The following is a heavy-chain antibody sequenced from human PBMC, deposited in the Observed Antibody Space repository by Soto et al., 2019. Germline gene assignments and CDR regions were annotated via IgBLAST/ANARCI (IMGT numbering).Heavy chain of an antibody. D-gene: IGHD3-3*01. Sequence: ALVLMCLPCTVAWGSIRGLGGRWIRQPPGKVLEWIGYIYYSGSTNYNPSLKSRVTISVDTSKNQFSLKLSSVTAADTAVYYCARGTRITIFGVVIKYGMDVWGQGTTVTVSS. CDR2: IYYSGST. CDR1: WGSIRGLG. CDR3: ARGTRITIFGVVIKYGMDV. V-gene: IGHV4-59*11. J-gene: IGHJ6*02.